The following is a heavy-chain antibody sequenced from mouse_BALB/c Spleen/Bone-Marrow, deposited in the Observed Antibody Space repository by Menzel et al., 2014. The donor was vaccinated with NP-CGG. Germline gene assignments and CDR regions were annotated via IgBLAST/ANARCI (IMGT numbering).Heavy chain of an antibody. CDR1: GFSLTGYG. D-gene: IGHD1-2*01. CDR3: ARDHYYGYFDY. J-gene: IGHJ2*01. V-gene: IGHV2-6-7*01. Sequence: VKLLESGPGLLSPSQSLSITCTVSGFSLTGYGVNWVRRPPGKGLEWLGMIWGDGSTDYNSALKSGLSISKDNPKSQVFLKMNSLQTDDTARYYCARDHYYGYFDYWGQGTTLTVSS. CDR2: IWGDGST.